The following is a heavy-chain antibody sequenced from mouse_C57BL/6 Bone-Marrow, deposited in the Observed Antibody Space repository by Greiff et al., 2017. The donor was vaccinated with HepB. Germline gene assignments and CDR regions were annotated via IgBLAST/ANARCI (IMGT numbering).Heavy chain of an antibody. J-gene: IGHJ2*01. CDR3: ARTTVFDY. Sequence: VQLQQSGAELVKPGASVKLSCKASGYTFTSYWMQWVKQRPGQGLEWIGEIDPSDSYTNYNQKFKGKATLTVDTSSSTAYMQLSSLTSEDSAVYYCARTTVFDYWGQGTTLTVSS. V-gene: IGHV1-50*01. D-gene: IGHD1-1*01. CDR2: IDPSDSYT. CDR1: GYTFTSYW.